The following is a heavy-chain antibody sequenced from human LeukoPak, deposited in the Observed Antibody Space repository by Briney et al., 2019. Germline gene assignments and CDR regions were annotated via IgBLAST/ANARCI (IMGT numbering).Heavy chain of an antibody. CDR1: GYSFTSYW. J-gene: IGHJ3*02. Sequence: GESLKISCKGSGYSFTSYWIGWVRQMPGKGLEWMGIIYPGDSDTRYSPSFQGQVTISADKAISTAYLQWSSLKASDTAMYYCARFLTGSSWFHDAFDIWGQGTMVTVSS. CDR3: ARFLTGSSWFHDAFDI. CDR2: IYPGDSDT. D-gene: IGHD6-13*01. V-gene: IGHV5-51*01.